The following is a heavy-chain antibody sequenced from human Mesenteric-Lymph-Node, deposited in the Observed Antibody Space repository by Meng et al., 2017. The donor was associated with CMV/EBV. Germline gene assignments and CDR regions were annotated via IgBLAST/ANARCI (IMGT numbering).Heavy chain of an antibody. CDR1: GGSVSTSDYY. CDR2: IYYSGST. CDR3: ARGPDYDFWSGYFRPLWYFDL. V-gene: IGHV4-61*08. Sequence: SETLSLTCNVSGGSVSTSDYYWSWIRQPPGKGLEWIGYIYYSGSTNYNPSLKSRVTISVDTSKNQFSLKLSSVTAADTAVYYCARGPDYDFWSGYFRPLWYFDLWGRGTLVTVSS. J-gene: IGHJ2*01. D-gene: IGHD3-3*01.